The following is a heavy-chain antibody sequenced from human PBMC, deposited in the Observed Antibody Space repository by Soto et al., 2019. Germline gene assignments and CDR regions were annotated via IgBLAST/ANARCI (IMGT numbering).Heavy chain of an antibody. V-gene: IGHV4-30-4*01. CDR1: GGSISSGDYY. CDR3: ATNVHGISWFFSWFDT. J-gene: IGHJ5*02. D-gene: IGHD6-13*01. Sequence: SETLSLTCTVSGGSISSGDYYWSWIRQPPGKGLEWIGYIYYSGSTYYNPSLKSRVTISVDTSKNQFSLKLSSVTAADTAVYYCATNVHGISWFFSWFDTWGQGALVTVSS. CDR2: IYYSGST.